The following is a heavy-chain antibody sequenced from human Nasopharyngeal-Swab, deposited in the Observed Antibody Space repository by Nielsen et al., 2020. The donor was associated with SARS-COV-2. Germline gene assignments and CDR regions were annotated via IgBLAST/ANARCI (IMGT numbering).Heavy chain of an antibody. CDR2: ITDTGRT. V-gene: IGHV4-59*02. Sequence: AGSLTLSCTVSAASVTTNYWGWIRQSPGPGLEWIAYITDTGRTKYNPSPETRVTISQDTSRTRFSLRLTSVTAAETAMYYCAGIPFGGGHSSYGWFDLWGQGILVTVSS. D-gene: IGHD2-21*02. CDR3: AGIPFGGGHSSYGWFDL. J-gene: IGHJ5*02. CDR1: AASVTTNY.